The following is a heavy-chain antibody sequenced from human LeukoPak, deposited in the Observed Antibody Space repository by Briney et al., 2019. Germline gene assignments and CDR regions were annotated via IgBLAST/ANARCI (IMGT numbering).Heavy chain of an antibody. J-gene: IGHJ3*02. D-gene: IGHD3-22*01. Sequence: GGSLRLSCAAPGFTFSTYSMNWVRQAPGKGLEWVSYISSSSGTIYYAGSVKGRFTISRDNAKSSLYLQMNSLRAEDTAVYYCARDLYSGGYFRASAFDIWGQGTMVTVSS. CDR1: GFTFSTYS. CDR3: ARDLYSGGYFRASAFDI. V-gene: IGHV3-48*01. CDR2: ISSSSGTI.